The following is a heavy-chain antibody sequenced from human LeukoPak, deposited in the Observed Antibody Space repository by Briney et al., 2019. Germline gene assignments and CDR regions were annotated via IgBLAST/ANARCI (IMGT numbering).Heavy chain of an antibody. CDR3: ATHVSPPIVGPSFDI. V-gene: IGHV4-30-4*08. Sequence: SQTLSLTCTVSGGSISSGDYYWSWIRQPPGKGLEWIGYIYYSGSTYYNPSLKSRVTISVDTSKNQFSLKLSSVTAADTAVYYCATHVSPPIVGPSFDIWGQGTMVTVSS. CDR1: GGSISSGDYY. J-gene: IGHJ3*02. CDR2: IYYSGST. D-gene: IGHD1-26*01.